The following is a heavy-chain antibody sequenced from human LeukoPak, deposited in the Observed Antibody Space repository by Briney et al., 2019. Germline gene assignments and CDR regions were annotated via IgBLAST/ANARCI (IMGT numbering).Heavy chain of an antibody. CDR3: ARHRYGAVAGNFDY. Sequence: TGGSLRLSCAASGFTFSNYWMGWVRQAPGKGLEWVANIKHGGAEKYYVDSVKGRFTISRDNAKNSLYLQMNSLRAEDTAVYYCARHRYGAVAGNFDYWGQGTLVTVSS. V-gene: IGHV3-7*01. J-gene: IGHJ4*02. CDR2: IKHGGAEK. CDR1: GFTFSNYW. D-gene: IGHD6-19*01.